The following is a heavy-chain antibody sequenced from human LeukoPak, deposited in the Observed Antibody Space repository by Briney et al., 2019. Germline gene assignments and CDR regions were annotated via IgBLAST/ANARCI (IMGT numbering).Heavy chain of an antibody. Sequence: GGSLRLSCAASGFTFRDYYMGWIRQAPGKGLEWVSKISSSSTSYIDYADSVKGRFTISRDNAKNSLYLQMNSLRAEDTAVYYCAREYYYDSSGPSAYWGQGTLVTVSS. CDR3: AREYYYDSSGPSAY. J-gene: IGHJ4*02. D-gene: IGHD3-22*01. V-gene: IGHV3-11*05. CDR1: GFTFRDYY. CDR2: ISSSSTSYI.